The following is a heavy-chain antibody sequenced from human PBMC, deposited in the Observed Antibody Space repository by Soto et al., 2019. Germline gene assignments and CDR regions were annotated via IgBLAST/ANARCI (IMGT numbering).Heavy chain of an antibody. CDR3: ARDLTIGYCSSTSCSTNWFDP. CDR2: INPSGGST. V-gene: IGHV1-46*03. Sequence: ASVKVSCKASGYAFTSYYMHWVRHAPGQGLEWMGIINPSGGSTSYAQKFQGRVTMTRDTSTSTVYMELSSLRSEDTAVYYCARDLTIGYCSSTSCSTNWFDPWGQGTLVTVSS. J-gene: IGHJ5*02. D-gene: IGHD2-2*02. CDR1: GYAFTSYY.